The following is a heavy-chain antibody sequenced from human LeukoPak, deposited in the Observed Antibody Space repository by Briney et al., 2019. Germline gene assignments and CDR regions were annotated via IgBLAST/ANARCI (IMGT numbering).Heavy chain of an antibody. J-gene: IGHJ4*02. Sequence: ASVKVSCKASGYTFTSYAMHWVRQAPGQGLEWMGWINTNTGNPTYAQGFTGRFVFSLDTSVSTAYLQISSLEAEDTAVYYCAREAIGKLLRTNFDYWGQGTLVTVSS. D-gene: IGHD1-1*01. CDR1: GYTFTSYA. V-gene: IGHV7-4-1*02. CDR2: INTNTGNP. CDR3: AREAIGKLLRTNFDY.